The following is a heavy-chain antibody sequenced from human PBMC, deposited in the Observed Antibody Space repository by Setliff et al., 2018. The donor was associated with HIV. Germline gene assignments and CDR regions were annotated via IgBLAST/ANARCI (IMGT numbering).Heavy chain of an antibody. CDR3: ARAAYSGTYVWEPATDL. D-gene: IGHD1-26*01. V-gene: IGHV4-61*09. CDR1: GGSIRSGSYY. J-gene: IGHJ4*02. Sequence: PSETLSLTCSVSGGSIRSGSYYWSWIRQPAGKGLEWIGHIYSTGSTRYNPSLESRLTILVDTSRNQFSLKLNSVTAADTAVYYCARAAYSGTYVWEPATDLWGQGTLVTVSS. CDR2: IYSTGST.